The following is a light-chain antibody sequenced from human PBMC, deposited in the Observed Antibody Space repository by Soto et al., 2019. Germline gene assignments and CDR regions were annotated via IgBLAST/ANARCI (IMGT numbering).Light chain of an antibody. CDR1: ESLSSSY. CDR2: GAS. J-gene: IGKJ2*01. Sequence: EIVLTQSPGTLSLSPGERATLSCRVSESLSSSYLAWYQQKPGQAPRLLIYGASSRATGIPDRFSGSGSGTDFTLTISRLEPEDFTVYYCQHYGTSPYTFGQGTKLEIK. CDR3: QHYGTSPYT. V-gene: IGKV3-20*01.